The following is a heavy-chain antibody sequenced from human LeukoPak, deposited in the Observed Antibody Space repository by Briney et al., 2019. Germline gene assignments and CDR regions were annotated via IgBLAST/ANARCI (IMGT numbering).Heavy chain of an antibody. CDR1: GFTFSSYA. CDR3: ALQGSTSPFDY. D-gene: IGHD2-2*01. V-gene: IGHV3-30*04. CDR2: ISYDGSNK. Sequence: GRSLRLSCAASGFTFSSYAMHWVRQAPGKGLEWVAVISYDGSNKYYADSVKGRFTISRDNSKNTLYLQMNSLRAEDTAVYYCALQGSTSPFDYRGQGTLVTVSS. J-gene: IGHJ4*02.